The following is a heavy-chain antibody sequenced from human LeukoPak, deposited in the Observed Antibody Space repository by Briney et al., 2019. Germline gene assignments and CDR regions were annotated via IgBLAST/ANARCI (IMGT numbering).Heavy chain of an antibody. CDR2: ISGSGGST. J-gene: IGHJ4*02. V-gene: IGHV3-23*01. CDR3: ANRPRRDGTTDY. D-gene: IGHD5-24*01. CDR1: GLTFSSYA. Sequence: HPGGSLRLSCAASGLTFSSYAMSWVRQAPGKGLEWVSAISGSGGSTYYADSVKGRFTISRDNSKNTLYLQMNSLRAEDTAVYYCANRPRRDGTTDYWGQGTLVTVSS.